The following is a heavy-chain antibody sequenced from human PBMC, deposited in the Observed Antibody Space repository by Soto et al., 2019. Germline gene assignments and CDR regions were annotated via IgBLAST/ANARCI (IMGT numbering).Heavy chain of an antibody. Sequence: GASVKVSCKASGYTFNTYAIHWVRQAPGQRLEWMGWINTYNGNTKYSQKFQGRVTITRDTSASTAYMELSSLTSEDTAVYYCSRGWGTTVTLDYWGQGTQVTVSS. CDR1: GYTFNTYA. J-gene: IGHJ4*02. CDR2: INTYNGNT. V-gene: IGHV1-3*04. CDR3: SRGWGTTVTLDY. D-gene: IGHD3-16*01.